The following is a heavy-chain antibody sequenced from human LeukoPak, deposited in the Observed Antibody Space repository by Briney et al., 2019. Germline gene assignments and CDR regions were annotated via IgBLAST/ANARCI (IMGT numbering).Heavy chain of an antibody. CDR2: ISSSSSYI. D-gene: IGHD1-26*01. CDR1: GFTFSSYS. J-gene: IGHJ5*02. Sequence: GGSLRLSCAASGFTFSSYSMNWVRQAPGKGLEWVSSISSSSSYIYYADSVKGRFTISRDNAKNSLYLQMNSLRAEDTAVYYCAKGGYGGSYHPNHNWFDPWGQGTLVTVSS. V-gene: IGHV3-21*01. CDR3: AKGGYGGSYHPNHNWFDP.